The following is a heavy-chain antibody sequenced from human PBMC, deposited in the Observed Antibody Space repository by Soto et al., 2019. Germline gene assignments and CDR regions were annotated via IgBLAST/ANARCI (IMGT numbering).Heavy chain of an antibody. D-gene: IGHD5-12*01. CDR2: ISSNGGST. V-gene: IGHV3-64*01. J-gene: IGHJ4*02. Sequence: GGSLRLSCASSGFTFSSYAMHWVRQAPGKGLEYVSAISSNGGSTYYANSVKGRFTISRDNSKNTLYLQMGSLRAEDMAVYYCARGTATTALGYWGQGTLVTAPQ. CDR1: GFTFSSYA. CDR3: ARGTATTALGY.